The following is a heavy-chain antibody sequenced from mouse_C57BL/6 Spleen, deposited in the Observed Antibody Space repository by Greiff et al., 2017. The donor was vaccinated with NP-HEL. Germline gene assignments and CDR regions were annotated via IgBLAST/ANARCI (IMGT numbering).Heavy chain of an antibody. J-gene: IGHJ4*01. CDR2: ISSGSSTI. D-gene: IGHD2-4*01. CDR3: AREIYYDYDRGMDY. V-gene: IGHV5-17*01. Sequence: EVQLQESGGGLVKPGGSLKLSCAASGFTFSDYGMHWVRQAPEKGLEWVAYISSGSSTIYYADTVKGRFTISRDNARNTLILQMSSLRSEDTAMYYCAREIYYDYDRGMDYWGQGTSVTVSS. CDR1: GFTFSDYG.